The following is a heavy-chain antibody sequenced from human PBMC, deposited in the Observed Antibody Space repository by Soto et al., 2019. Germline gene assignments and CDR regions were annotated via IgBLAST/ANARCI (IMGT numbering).Heavy chain of an antibody. CDR3: SRSLNA. CDR2: ISPDGSEE. V-gene: IGHV3-7*01. J-gene: IGHJ4*02. Sequence: EVQLVESGGGLVQPGGSLRLSCTASGFTFNNHWMDWVRQTPVKGLEWVANISPDGSEEHYVDSVKGRFTISRDNAKNSLYLQMSSLTAEDSALYYCSRSLNAWGQGTLVTVSS. D-gene: IGHD3-16*02. CDR1: GFTFNNHW.